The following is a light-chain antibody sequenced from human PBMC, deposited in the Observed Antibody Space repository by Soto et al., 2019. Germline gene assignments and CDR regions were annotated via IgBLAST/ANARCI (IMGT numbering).Light chain of an antibody. CDR1: QGISNY. CDR3: QKYNNSPRT. CDR2: AAS. J-gene: IGKJ1*01. Sequence: DIQMTQSPASLSASVGDTVTITCRASQGISNYLAWYQQKPGQVPNLLIYAASTLQSGVPSRFSGSGSGTDFTLTISSLRPEDVVTYYCQKYNNSPRTCGQGTKVEI. V-gene: IGKV1-27*01.